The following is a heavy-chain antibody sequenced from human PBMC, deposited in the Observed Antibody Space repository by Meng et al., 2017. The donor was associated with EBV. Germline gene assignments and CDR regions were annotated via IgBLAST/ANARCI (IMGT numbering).Heavy chain of an antibody. V-gene: IGHV1-69*01. CDR1: GGPFRNYA. Sequence: QVRLVPSAAEVKKPGSSVKVSCKTSGGPFRNYAISWVRQAPGQGLEWLGGFLPTLGAPNYAQKFHGRVSITADESTSTHYMDLSSLRSEDTAVYYCASESGRGYTPDYWGQGTLVTVSS. D-gene: IGHD3-10*01. J-gene: IGHJ4*02. CDR2: FLPTLGAP. CDR3: ASESGRGYTPDY.